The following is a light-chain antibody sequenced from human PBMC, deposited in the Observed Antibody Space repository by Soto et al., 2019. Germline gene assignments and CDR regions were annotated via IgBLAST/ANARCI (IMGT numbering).Light chain of an antibody. V-gene: IGLV1-47*01. J-gene: IGLJ2*01. CDR1: SSNIGSNY. CDR3: APWDDSLSGVV. CDR2: RNN. Sequence: QSVLTQPPSASGTPGQRVTISCSGSSSNIGSNYVYWYQQLPGTAPRLLIYRNNQRPSGVPDRFSGSKSGTSASLAISGLRSEDEADYYCAPWDDSLSGVVFGGGTKVTAL.